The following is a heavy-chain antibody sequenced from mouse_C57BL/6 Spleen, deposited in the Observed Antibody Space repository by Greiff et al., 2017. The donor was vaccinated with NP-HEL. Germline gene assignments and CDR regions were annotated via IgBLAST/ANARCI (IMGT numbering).Heavy chain of an antibody. J-gene: IGHJ3*01. CDR3: ARGNYGSSYEWFAY. D-gene: IGHD1-1*01. CDR2: INPSNGGT. Sequence: QVQLQQPGTELVKPGASVKLSCKASGYTFTSYWMHWVKQRPGQGLEWIGNINPSNGGTNYNEKFKSKATLTVDKSSSTAYMQLSSLTSEDSAVYYGARGNYGSSYEWFAYWGQGTLVTVSA. V-gene: IGHV1-53*01. CDR1: GYTFTSYW.